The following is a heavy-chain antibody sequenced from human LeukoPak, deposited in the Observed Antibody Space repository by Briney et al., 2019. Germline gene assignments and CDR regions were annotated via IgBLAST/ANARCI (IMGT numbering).Heavy chain of an antibody. CDR1: GYTFTSYG. V-gene: IGHV1-18*01. CDR2: ISAYNGNT. J-gene: IGHJ6*02. D-gene: IGHD5-12*01. CDR3: ARGADIVATTTGYYYYGMDV. Sequence: ASVTVSCTASGYTFTSYGISWVRQAPGRGLEWMGWISAYNGNTNYAQKLQGRVTMTTDTSTSTAYMELRSLRSDDTAVYYCARGADIVATTTGYYYYGMDVWGQGTTVTVSS.